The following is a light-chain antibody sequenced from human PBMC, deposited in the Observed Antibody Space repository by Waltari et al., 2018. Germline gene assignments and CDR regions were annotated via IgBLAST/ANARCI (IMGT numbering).Light chain of an antibody. V-gene: IGLV2-14*03. CDR1: SSDVGGYNY. J-gene: IGLJ2*01. CDR2: DAS. Sequence: QSALTQPASASGSPGQSITISCTGTSSDVGGYNYLPRYQQHTVKAPNLMIFDASNRPSGVSNRFSGSKSGNTASLTISGLQAEDEADYYCSSYISSSTLELFGGGTSLTVL. CDR3: SSYISSSTLEL.